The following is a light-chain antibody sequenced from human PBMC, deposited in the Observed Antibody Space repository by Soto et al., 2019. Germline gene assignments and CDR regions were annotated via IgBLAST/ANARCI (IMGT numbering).Light chain of an antibody. J-gene: IGLJ1*01. CDR1: SANIGAGYT. Sequence: QSVLTQPPTVSGAPVQSVTISCLGSSANIGAGYTVNWYPQVTGTASRLHIYGTNNPPSAVPARFSGAKSGTSASLAIAGLQAEDVGDYDCQSYDSSLSGYGFGTGTKVT. V-gene: IGLV1-40*01. CDR2: GTN. CDR3: QSYDSSLSGYG.